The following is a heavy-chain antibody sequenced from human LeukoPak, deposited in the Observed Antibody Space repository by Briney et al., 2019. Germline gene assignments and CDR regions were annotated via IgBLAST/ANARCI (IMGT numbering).Heavy chain of an antibody. CDR3: ARVPTTVVSNRRYYFDY. CDR2: ISSSSSYI. J-gene: IGHJ4*02. CDR1: GFTFSSYS. D-gene: IGHD4-23*01. V-gene: IGHV3-21*01. Sequence: PGGSLRLSCAASGFTFSSYSMNWVRQAPGKGLEWVSSISSSSSYIYYADSVKGRFTISRDNAKNSLYLQMNSLRAEDTAVYYCARVPTTVVSNRRYYFDYWGQGTLVTVSS.